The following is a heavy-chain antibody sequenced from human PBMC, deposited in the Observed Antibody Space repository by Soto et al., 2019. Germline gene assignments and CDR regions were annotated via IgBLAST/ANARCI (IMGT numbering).Heavy chain of an antibody. Sequence: QVQLQESGPGLVTPSQTLSLTCTVSGGSISSGGYYWSWIRQHPGKGLEWIGYIYYSGSTSYNPSLKSRVTISIDTSKNQFSLKLSSVTAADTAVYYCARDGGYGSGSYRFDYWGQGTLFTVSS. CDR1: GGSISSGGYY. CDR3: ARDGGYGSGSYRFDY. D-gene: IGHD3-10*01. CDR2: IYYSGST. V-gene: IGHV4-31*03. J-gene: IGHJ4*02.